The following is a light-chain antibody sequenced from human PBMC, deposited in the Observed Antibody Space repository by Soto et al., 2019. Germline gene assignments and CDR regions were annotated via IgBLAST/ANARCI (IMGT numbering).Light chain of an antibody. CDR3: QQYGSPVT. Sequence: EIVLTQSPGTLSLSPGERATFSCRASQSVSSSYLAWYQQKPGQAPRLLIYGASSRATGIPDRFSGSGSGTDFTLTISRLEPEDFAVYYCQQYGSPVTFGQGTKLEIK. CDR2: GAS. J-gene: IGKJ2*01. CDR1: QSVSSSY. V-gene: IGKV3-20*01.